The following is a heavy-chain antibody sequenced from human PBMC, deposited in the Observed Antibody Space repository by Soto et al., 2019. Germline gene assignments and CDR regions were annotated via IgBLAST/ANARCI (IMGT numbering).Heavy chain of an antibody. CDR2: ITNSGSTK. V-gene: IGHV3-11*01. CDR1: GFPFSDYY. D-gene: IGHD6-6*01. CDR3: ARTLAARFDY. Sequence: TGGSLRLSCAASGFPFSDYYMSWIRQAPGKGLEWVSHITNSGSTKYYAGSVKGRFTISRDNAKNSLFLQMNSLRAEDTAVYYCARTLAARFDYWGQGTPVTVSS. J-gene: IGHJ4*02.